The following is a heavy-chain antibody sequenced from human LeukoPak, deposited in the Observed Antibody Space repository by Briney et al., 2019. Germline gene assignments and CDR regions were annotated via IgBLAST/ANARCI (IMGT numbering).Heavy chain of an antibody. D-gene: IGHD6-13*01. CDR1: GFTFSNYA. CDR2: ISYDGSNK. J-gene: IGHJ5*02. V-gene: IGHV3-30*18. CDR3: AKDGSEQQLTNPFDP. Sequence: GGSLRLSCAAAGFTFSNYAMTWVRQAPGKGLEWVAVISYDGSNKYYADSVKGRFTISRDNSKNTLYLQMNSLRAEDTAVYYCAKDGSEQQLTNPFDPWGQGTLVTVSS.